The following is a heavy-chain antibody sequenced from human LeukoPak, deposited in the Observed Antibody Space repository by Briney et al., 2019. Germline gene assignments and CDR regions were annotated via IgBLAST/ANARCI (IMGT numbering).Heavy chain of an antibody. Sequence: KPSETLSLTCTVSGGSISSYSWSWIRQPPGKGLEWVGYIYYSGSTNYNPSLKSRVTISVDTSKNQFSLRLSSVTAADTAVYYCARWTYYYDSSGYSYWDFDHWGQGTLVTVSS. CDR3: ARWTYYYDSSGYSYWDFDH. CDR1: GGSISSYS. V-gene: IGHV4-59*01. CDR2: IYYSGST. D-gene: IGHD3-22*01. J-gene: IGHJ4*02.